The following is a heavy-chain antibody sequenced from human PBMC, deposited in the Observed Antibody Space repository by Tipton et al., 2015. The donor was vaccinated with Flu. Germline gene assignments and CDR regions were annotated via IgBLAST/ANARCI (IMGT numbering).Heavy chain of an antibody. V-gene: IGHV3-48*01. CDR2: ISSSSTI. J-gene: IGHJ4*02. CDR3: ARDVLGGFIAAADHFDY. D-gene: IGHD6-13*01. CDR1: GFTFSSYS. Sequence: SLRLSCAASGFTFSSYSMNWVRQAPGKGLEWVSYISSSSTIYYADSVKGRFTVSRDNAKNSLYLQMNSLRAEDTAVYYCARDVLGGFIAAADHFDYWGQGTLVTVSS.